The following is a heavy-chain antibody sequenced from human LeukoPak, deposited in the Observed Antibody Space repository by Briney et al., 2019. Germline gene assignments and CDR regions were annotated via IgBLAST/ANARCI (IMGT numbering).Heavy chain of an antibody. CDR2: INHSGST. CDR1: GGSFSGYY. J-gene: IGHJ4*02. Sequence: SETLSLTCAVYGGSFSGYYWSWIRQPPGKGLEWLGEINHSGSTNYNPSLKSRVTISVDTSKNQFSLKLSSVTAADTAVYYCARVNWSGHSSGYSGYFDYWGQGTLVTVSS. V-gene: IGHV4-34*01. CDR3: ARVNWSGHSSGYSGYFDY. D-gene: IGHD3-22*01.